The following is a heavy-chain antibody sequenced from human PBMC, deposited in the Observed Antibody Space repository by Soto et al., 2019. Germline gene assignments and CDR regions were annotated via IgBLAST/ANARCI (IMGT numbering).Heavy chain of an antibody. Sequence: PGESLKISCKASGYTFSTYWIGWVRQMPGKGLEWMGIIYPGDSDTKYSPSLQGQVTISADKSISTAYLQWSSLKASDTAMYYCAGGGVRGVITRTRDYYGMDVWGQGTTVTVS. J-gene: IGHJ6*02. CDR3: AGGGVRGVITRTRDYYGMDV. CDR2: IYPGDSDT. D-gene: IGHD3-10*01. V-gene: IGHV5-51*01. CDR1: GYTFSTYW.